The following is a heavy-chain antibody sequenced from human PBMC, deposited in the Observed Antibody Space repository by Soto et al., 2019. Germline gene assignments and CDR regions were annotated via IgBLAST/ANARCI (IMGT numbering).Heavy chain of an antibody. V-gene: IGHV4-4*02. J-gene: IGHJ5*02. CDR3: ARKQWLHWFDP. CDR2: IHHSGSA. D-gene: IGHD6-19*01. CDR1: GGSISSSDW. Sequence: QVQLQESGPGLVKPSGTLSLTCAVSGGSISSSDWWSGARQPPGKGLEWIGEIHHSGSAHYNPSLTSRVAMSVDKSKNQFSVKLTSVTAADTAVYYCARKQWLHWFDPWGQGTLVTVSS.